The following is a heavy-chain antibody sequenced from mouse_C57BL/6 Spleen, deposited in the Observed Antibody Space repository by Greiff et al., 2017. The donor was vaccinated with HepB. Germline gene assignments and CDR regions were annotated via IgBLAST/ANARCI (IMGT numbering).Heavy chain of an antibody. Sequence: VQLQQSGAELVRPGASVKLSCKASGYTFTDYYINWVKQRPGQGLEWIARIYPGSGNTYYNEKFKGKATLTAEKSSSTAYMQLSSLTSEDSAVYFCAREGFTTVVAMGFAYWGQGTLVTVSA. D-gene: IGHD1-1*01. CDR1: GYTFTDYY. CDR2: IYPGSGNT. V-gene: IGHV1-76*01. CDR3: AREGFTTVVAMGFAY. J-gene: IGHJ3*01.